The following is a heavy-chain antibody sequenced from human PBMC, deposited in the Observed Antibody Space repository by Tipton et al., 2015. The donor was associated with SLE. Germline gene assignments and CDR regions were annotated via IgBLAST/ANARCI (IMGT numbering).Heavy chain of an antibody. CDR2: IFYTGST. CDR3: TRDRDHYGSGFDP. J-gene: IGHJ5*02. V-gene: IGHV4-34*11. Sequence: TLSLTCAVFGGSFSGNYWTWIRQPPGEGLEYIGRIFYTGSTNYNPSLRSRVTISIDMSKSQFSLNLTSVTAADTAVYYCTRDRDHYGSGFDPWGQGSLITVSS. D-gene: IGHD3-10*01. CDR1: GGSFSGNY.